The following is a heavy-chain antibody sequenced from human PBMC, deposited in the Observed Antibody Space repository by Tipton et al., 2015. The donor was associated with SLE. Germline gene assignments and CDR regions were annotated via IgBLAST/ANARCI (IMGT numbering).Heavy chain of an antibody. D-gene: IGHD2-15*01. J-gene: IGHJ1*01. CDR1: GFTFSSYG. V-gene: IGHV3-21*01. CDR3: ARDDEVEYCSGGSCYPVEYFQH. Sequence: SLRLSCAASGFTFSSYGMHWVRQAPGKGLEWVSSISSSSSYIYYADSVKGRFTISRDNAKNSLYLQMNSLRAEDTAVYYCARDDEVEYCSGGSCYPVEYFQHWGQGTLVTVSS. CDR2: ISSSSSYI.